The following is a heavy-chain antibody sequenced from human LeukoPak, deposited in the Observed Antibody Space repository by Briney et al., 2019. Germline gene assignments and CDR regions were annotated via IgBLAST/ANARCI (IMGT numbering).Heavy chain of an antibody. CDR3: ARRRAVAGPYYYYYYMDV. V-gene: IGHV3-7*01. Sequence: GGSLRLPCAASGFTFSSYWMSWVRQAPGKGLEWVANIKQDGSEKYYVDSVKGRFTISRDNAKNSLYLQMNSLRAEDTAVYYCARRRAVAGPYYYYYYMDVWGKGTTVTVSS. CDR1: GFTFSSYW. CDR2: IKQDGSEK. D-gene: IGHD6-19*01. J-gene: IGHJ6*03.